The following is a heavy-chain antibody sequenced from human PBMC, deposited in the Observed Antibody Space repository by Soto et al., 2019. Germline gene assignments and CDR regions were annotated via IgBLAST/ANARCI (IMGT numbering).Heavy chain of an antibody. D-gene: IGHD6-19*01. V-gene: IGHV3-23*01. Sequence: EVQLLESGGGLVQPGGSLRLSCAASGFTFSSYAMSWVRQAPGKGLEWVSVISGSGGSTYYADSVKGRFTISRDNSKNTLYLQMNSLRAEDTDVYYCSRRSSGWYFDYWGQGTLVTVSS. CDR1: GFTFSSYA. J-gene: IGHJ4*02. CDR3: SRRSSGWYFDY. CDR2: ISGSGGST.